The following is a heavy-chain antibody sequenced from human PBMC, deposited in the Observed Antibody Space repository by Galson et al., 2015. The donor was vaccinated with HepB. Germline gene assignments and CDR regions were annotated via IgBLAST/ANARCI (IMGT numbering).Heavy chain of an antibody. CDR2: IGSKAHNYAT. CDR3: TRLGDLSGYSSK. CDR1: GFTFSGSA. D-gene: IGHD6-13*01. J-gene: IGHJ4*02. V-gene: IGHV3-73*01. Sequence: SLRLSCAASGFTFSGSAMHWVRQASGKGLEWVGRIGSKAHNYATAYVASVKGRFTISRDDSKSAAYLQMNSLKTEDTAVYYCTRLGDLSGYSSKWGQGTLVTVSS.